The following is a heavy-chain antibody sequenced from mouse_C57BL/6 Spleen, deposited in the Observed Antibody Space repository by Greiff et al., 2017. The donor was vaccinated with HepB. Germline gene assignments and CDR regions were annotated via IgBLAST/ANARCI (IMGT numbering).Heavy chain of an antibody. CDR2: INYDGSST. CDR3: ARTEGSSYEGYAMDY. CDR1: GFTFSDYY. J-gene: IGHJ4*01. D-gene: IGHD1-1*01. Sequence: EVMLVESEGGLVQPGSSMKLSCTASGFTFSDYYMAWVRQVPEKGLEWVANINYDGSSTYYLDSLKSRFIISRDNAKNILYLQMSSLKSEDTATYYCARTEGSSYEGYAMDYWGQGTSVTVSS. V-gene: IGHV5-16*01.